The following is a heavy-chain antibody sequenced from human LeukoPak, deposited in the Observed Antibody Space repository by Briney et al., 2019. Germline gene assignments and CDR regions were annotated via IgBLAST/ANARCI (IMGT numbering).Heavy chain of an antibody. J-gene: IGHJ4*02. V-gene: IGHV3-7*01. CDR2: INQGGSDK. CDR1: GFTFSGHW. Sequence: GGSLRLSCAASGFTFSGHWMSWVRQAPGKGLQWVANINQGGSDKYYVDSVKGRFTISRDNANDLLYLQMNSLRGEDTAVYYCTRDRSRAEDDWGQGTLVTVSS. D-gene: IGHD1-14*01. CDR3: TRDRSRAEDD.